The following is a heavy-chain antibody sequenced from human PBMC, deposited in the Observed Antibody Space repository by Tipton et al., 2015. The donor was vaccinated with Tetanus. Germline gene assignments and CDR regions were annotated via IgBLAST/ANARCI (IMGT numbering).Heavy chain of an antibody. Sequence: TLSLTCTVSGGSISSGDYYWSWIRQPPGKGLEWIGYIYYSGGTYYNPSLKSRVTISVDTSKNQFSLKLSSVTAADTAVYYCARDVASSSWEGAYYFDYWGQGTLVTVSS. D-gene: IGHD6-13*01. CDR1: GGSISSGDYY. CDR3: ARDVASSSWEGAYYFDY. CDR2: IYYSGGT. V-gene: IGHV4-30-4*02. J-gene: IGHJ4*02.